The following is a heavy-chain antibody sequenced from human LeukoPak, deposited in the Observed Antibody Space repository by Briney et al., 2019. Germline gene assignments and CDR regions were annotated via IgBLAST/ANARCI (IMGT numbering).Heavy chain of an antibody. D-gene: IGHD3-22*01. Sequence: PGGSLRLSCAASGFTVSSNYMSWVRQAPGKGLEWVSVIYSGGSTYYADSVKGRFTISRDNSKNTLYLQMNSLRSDDTAVYYCARVRGITMIVVADFDYWGQGTLVTVSS. CDR3: ARVRGITMIVVADFDY. V-gene: IGHV3-53*05. CDR1: GFTVSSNY. CDR2: IYSGGST. J-gene: IGHJ4*02.